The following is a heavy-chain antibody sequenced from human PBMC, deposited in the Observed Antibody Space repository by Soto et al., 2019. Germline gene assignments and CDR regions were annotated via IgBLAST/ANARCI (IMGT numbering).Heavy chain of an antibody. CDR2: MNPNSGNT. CDR3: ARTQGPYVFWSGVLYYYYGMDV. D-gene: IGHD3-3*01. Sequence: QVQLVQSGAEVKKPGASVKVSCKASGYTFTSYDINWVRQATGQGLEWMGWMNPNSGNTGYAQKFQGRVTMTRNTSIRTASMELRSLRSEDPPLYYVARTQGPYVFWSGVLYYYYGMDVWGQGTTVTVSS. CDR1: GYTFTSYD. J-gene: IGHJ6*02. V-gene: IGHV1-8*01.